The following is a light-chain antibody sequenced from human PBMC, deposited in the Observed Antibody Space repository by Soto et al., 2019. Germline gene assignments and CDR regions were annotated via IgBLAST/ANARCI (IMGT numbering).Light chain of an antibody. J-gene: IGLJ3*02. CDR2: EVS. CDR3: SSYAGSNNWV. Sequence: QSVLTQPPSASGSPGQSVTISCTGTSSDVVGYNYVSWYQQHPGKAPKLMIYEVSKRPSGVPDRFSGSKSGNTASLTVSGLQAEDESDYYFSSYAGSNNWVFGGGTKLTVL. V-gene: IGLV2-8*01. CDR1: SSDVVGYNY.